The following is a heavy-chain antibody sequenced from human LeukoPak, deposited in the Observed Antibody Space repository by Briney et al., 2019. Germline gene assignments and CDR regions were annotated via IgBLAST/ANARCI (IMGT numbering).Heavy chain of an antibody. Sequence: GGSLRLCCTASGVTSVAYAISWFRNAEGKVPQLVCFIRSIAYGGTTEYAASVKGRFTISRDDSKSIAYLQMNSLKTEDTAVYYCTRDRFYYDSSGYSIDYWGQGTLVTVSS. CDR3: TRDRFYYDSSGYSIDY. D-gene: IGHD3-22*01. V-gene: IGHV3-49*03. J-gene: IGHJ4*02. CDR1: GVTSVAYA. CDR2: IRSIAYGGTT.